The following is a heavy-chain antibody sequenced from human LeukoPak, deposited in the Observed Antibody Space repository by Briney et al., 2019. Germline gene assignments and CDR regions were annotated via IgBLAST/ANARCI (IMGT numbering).Heavy chain of an antibody. CDR2: INHSGST. D-gene: IGHD3-3*01. J-gene: IGHJ6*02. CDR3: ARGTLGSRVNYGMDV. Sequence: PSETLSLTCAVYGGSFSGYYWSWIRQPPGKGLEWIGEINHSGSTNYNPSLKSRVTISVDTSKNQFSLKLSSVTAADTAVYYCARGTLGSRVNYGMDVWGQGTTVTVSS. V-gene: IGHV4-34*01. CDR1: GGSFSGYY.